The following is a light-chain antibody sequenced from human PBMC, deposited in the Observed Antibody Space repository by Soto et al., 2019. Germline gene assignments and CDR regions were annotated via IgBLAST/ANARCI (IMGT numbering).Light chain of an antibody. CDR2: LNSDGSH. Sequence: QSVLTQSPSASASLGASVKLTCALSSGHSSYAIVWHQQQPEKGPRALMKLNSDGSHTRGDGIPDRFSGSSSGAERYLTISSLQSEDEADYYCQTWGTGILVFGGGTKLTVL. V-gene: IGLV4-69*01. CDR3: QTWGTGILV. CDR1: SGHSSYA. J-gene: IGLJ3*02.